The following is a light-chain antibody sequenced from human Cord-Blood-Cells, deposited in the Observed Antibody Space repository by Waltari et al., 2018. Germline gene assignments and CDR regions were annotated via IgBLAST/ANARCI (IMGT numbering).Light chain of an antibody. CDR3: QQYDNLPFT. Sequence: DIQMTQSPYSLSASVGDRVTITCQASQDISNYLNWYQQKPGKAPKLLVYDASNLETGVPSRFSGSGSGTDFTFTIRSLQPEDIATYYCQQYDNLPFTFGPGTKVDIK. J-gene: IGKJ3*01. CDR2: DAS. CDR1: QDISNY. V-gene: IGKV1-33*01.